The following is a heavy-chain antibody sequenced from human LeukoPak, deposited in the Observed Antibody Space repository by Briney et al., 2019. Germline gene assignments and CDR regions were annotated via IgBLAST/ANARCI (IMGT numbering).Heavy chain of an antibody. CDR3: ARAYYYYVWGSYRSYYYDY. V-gene: IGHV1-69*06. J-gene: IGHJ4*02. CDR2: IIPMFGTA. CDR1: VGTFSSYA. Sequence: SVKDSCKASVGTFSSYAISWVRPAPGQGLEWMGGIIPMFGTANYAQKFQGRVTITADKSTSTAYMELSSLRSEDTAVYYYARAYYYYVWGSYRSYYYDYWGQGTLVTVSS. D-gene: IGHD3-16*02.